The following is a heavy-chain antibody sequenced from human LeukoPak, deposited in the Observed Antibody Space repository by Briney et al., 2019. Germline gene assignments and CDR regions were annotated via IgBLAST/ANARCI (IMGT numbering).Heavy chain of an antibody. V-gene: IGHV4-59*01. D-gene: IGHD3-9*01. Sequence: SETLSLTCTVSGGSISSYYWSWIRQPPGKGLEWIGYTYYSGSTNYNAPLKSRVTISVDTSKNQFSLKLSSVIAADTAVDYCAGVDGEYYDILTGYSRPGHPDYWGQGTLVTVSS. CDR1: GGSISSYY. CDR3: AGVDGEYYDILTGYSRPGHPDY. J-gene: IGHJ4*02. CDR2: TYYSGST.